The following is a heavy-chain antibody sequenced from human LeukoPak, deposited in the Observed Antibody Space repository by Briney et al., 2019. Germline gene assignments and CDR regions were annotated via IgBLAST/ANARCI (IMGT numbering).Heavy chain of an antibody. V-gene: IGHV4-34*01. CDR2: INHSGST. J-gene: IGHJ4*02. CDR1: GGSFSGYY. D-gene: IGHD5-12*01. Sequence: SETLSLTCAVYGGSFSGYYWSWIRQPPGKGLEWIGEINHSGSTNYNPSLESRVTISVDTSKNQFSLKLSSVTAADTAVYYCAKTYSGYEGRVFDYWGQGTLVTVSS. CDR3: AKTYSGYEGRVFDY.